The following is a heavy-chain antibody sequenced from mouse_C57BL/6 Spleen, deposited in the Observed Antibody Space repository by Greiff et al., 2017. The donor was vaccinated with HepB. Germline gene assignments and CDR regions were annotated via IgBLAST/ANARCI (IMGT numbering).Heavy chain of an antibody. J-gene: IGHJ4*01. CDR3: ARVGDYDLYYAMDY. Sequence: QVQLQQSGPELVKPGASVKISCKASGYAFSSSWMNWVKQRPGKGLEWIGRINPGDGDTNYNGKFKGKATLTADKSSSTAYMQLSSLTSEDSAVYFCARVGDYDLYYAMDYWGQGTSVTVSS. D-gene: IGHD2-4*01. CDR1: GYAFSSSW. CDR2: INPGDGDT. V-gene: IGHV1-82*01.